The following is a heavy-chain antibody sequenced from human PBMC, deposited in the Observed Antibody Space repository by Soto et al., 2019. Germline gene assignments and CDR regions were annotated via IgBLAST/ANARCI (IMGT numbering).Heavy chain of an antibody. D-gene: IGHD6-19*01. J-gene: IGHJ4*02. CDR2: IRSKATRYAT. CDR1: GFTFSGSA. V-gene: IGHV3-73*02. Sequence: EVQLVESGGGLVQPGGSLKLSCAASGFTFSGSAMHCVRQASGKGLEWVGRIRSKATRYATAYAASVKGRFTISRDDSNTTAYLQMLSLNTVDTAEYSGTRHEAVADNPYWCQGTLVTVSS. CDR3: TRHEAVADNPY.